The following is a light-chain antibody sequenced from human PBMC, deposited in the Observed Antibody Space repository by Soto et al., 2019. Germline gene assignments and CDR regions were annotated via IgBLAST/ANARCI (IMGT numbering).Light chain of an antibody. V-gene: IGKV3-11*01. J-gene: IGKJ3*01. CDR3: QQRSNWPSEVT. Sequence: EIVLTQSPDTLSLSPGERATLSCRASQSVSSSLAWYQQKPGQAPRHLIYDASNRDTGIPATFSCSGSGTDFTLTISSLEPEDFAFYYCQQRSNWPSEVTFGPGTKVDIK. CDR1: QSVSSS. CDR2: DAS.